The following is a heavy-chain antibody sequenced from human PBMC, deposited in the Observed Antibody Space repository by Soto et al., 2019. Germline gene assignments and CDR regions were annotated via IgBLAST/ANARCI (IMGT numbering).Heavy chain of an antibody. CDR3: ASVDILTVYGCMDV. V-gene: IGHV4-30-4*01. CDR2: IDYSGST. J-gene: IGHJ6*02. CDR1: GDSIRSGNHY. Sequence: QVQLQESGPGLVKPSQTLSLTCTVSGDSIRSGNHYWSWIRQPPGKGLEWIGDIDYSGSTYYSPSPKSRVTVSVDTSKHQFSLKLNSVPDADTAVYYCASVDILTVYGCMDVWGQGTTVTVSS. D-gene: IGHD3-9*01.